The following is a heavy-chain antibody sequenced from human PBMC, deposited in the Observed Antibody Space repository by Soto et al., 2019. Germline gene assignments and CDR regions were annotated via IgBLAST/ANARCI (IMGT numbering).Heavy chain of an antibody. D-gene: IGHD3-3*01. CDR1: GGSVSSGDYY. V-gene: IGHV4-30-4*08. CDR2: IAYSGST. J-gene: IGHJ4*02. Sequence: PSETLSLTCTVSGGSVSSGDYYWSWIRQPPGKGLEWIGNIAYSGSTYYNPSLKSRVTISVDTSKNQFSLKLSSVTAADTAVYYCARDEEDFWSGPPGSWGQGTLVTVSS. CDR3: ARDEEDFWSGPPGS.